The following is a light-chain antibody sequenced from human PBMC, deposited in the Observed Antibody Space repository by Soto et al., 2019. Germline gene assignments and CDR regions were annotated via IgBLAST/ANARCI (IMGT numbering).Light chain of an antibody. CDR2: DVT. Sequence: SALSPAAFLFRSPGQLIPLSRTWTRRDVGGYKYVSWYQHQPGKAPKLIIYDVTKRPSGVSNRISGSKSGNTASLTISGIQAEDEGDYYCGSITRSSTSVFGTGTKVTVL. CDR3: GSITRSSTSV. J-gene: IGLJ1*01. CDR1: RRDVGGYKY. V-gene: IGLV2-14*01.